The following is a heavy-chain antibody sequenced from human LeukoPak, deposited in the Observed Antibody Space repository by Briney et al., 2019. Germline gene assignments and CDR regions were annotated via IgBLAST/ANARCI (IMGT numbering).Heavy chain of an antibody. CDR2: ISWSSGII. V-gene: IGHV3-9*01. Sequence: GGSLRLSCAASGFTFDDHGMHWVRQAPGKGLEWVSGISWSSGIIGYADSVKGRFTISRDNSKNTLYLQMNSLRAEDTAVYYCAKGKNYYGSGSSYYFDYWGQGTLVTVSS. J-gene: IGHJ4*02. D-gene: IGHD3-10*01. CDR3: AKGKNYYGSGSSYYFDY. CDR1: GFTFDDHG.